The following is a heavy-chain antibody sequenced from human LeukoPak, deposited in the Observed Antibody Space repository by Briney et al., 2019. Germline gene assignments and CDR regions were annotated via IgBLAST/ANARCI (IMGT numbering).Heavy chain of an antibody. Sequence: GGSLRLSCAASGFDFSSNWMHWVRHAPGQGLVWVSRIKGDGISTNYADSEKGRFTISRDIAKNTLYLQMNSLRAEDTGVYYCAKDHYWSIDYWGRGTLVTVSS. CDR1: GFDFSSNW. D-gene: IGHD3-3*01. CDR2: IKGDGIST. J-gene: IGHJ4*02. CDR3: AKDHYWSIDY. V-gene: IGHV3-74*01.